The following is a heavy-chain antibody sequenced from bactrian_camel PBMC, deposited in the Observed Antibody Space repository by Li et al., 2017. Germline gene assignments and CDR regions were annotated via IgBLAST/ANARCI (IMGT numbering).Heavy chain of an antibody. CDR1: GYTYGSYC. CDR3: AVRLNSGCPVRWADFSA. J-gene: IGHJ4*01. D-gene: IGHD3*01. CDR2: MDGYGQT. Sequence: HVQLVESGGGSVQAGGSLRLSCAASGYTYGSYCMGWFRQAPGKERERVATMDGYGQTVYTAPSVKGRFTLVKDKDKNVLYLQMNSLKVEDTAIYYCAVRLNSGCPVRWADFSAWGQGTQVTVS. V-gene: IGHV3S55*01.